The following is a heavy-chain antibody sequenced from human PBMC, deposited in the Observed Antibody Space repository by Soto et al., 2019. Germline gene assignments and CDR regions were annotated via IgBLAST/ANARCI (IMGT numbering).Heavy chain of an antibody. Sequence: SETLSLTCTVSGGSISSYYWSWIRQPPGKGLEWIGYIYYSGSTNYNPSLKSRVAISVDTSKNQFSLKLSSVTAADTAVYYCARESCSGGSCYDGWGQGTLVTVSS. CDR1: GGSISSYY. CDR2: IYYSGST. CDR3: ARESCSGGSCYDG. D-gene: IGHD2-15*01. V-gene: IGHV4-59*01. J-gene: IGHJ4*02.